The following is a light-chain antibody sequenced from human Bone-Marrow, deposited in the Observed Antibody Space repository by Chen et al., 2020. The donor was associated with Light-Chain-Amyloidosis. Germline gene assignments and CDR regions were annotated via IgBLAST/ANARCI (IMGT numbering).Light chain of an antibody. J-gene: IGLJ2*01. CDR2: RDT. CDR1: DLPTKY. V-gene: IGLV3-25*03. Sequence: HELTQPPSVSVSPGQTARITCSGDDLPTKYAYWYQQKPGQAPVLVIQRDTERPSGISERFSGSSSGTTATLTISGVQAEDEADYHCQSADSSGTYEVIFGGGTKLTVL. CDR3: QSADSSGTYEVI.